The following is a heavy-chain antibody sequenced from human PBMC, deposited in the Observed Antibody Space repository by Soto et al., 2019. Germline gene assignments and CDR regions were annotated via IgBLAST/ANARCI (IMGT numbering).Heavy chain of an antibody. CDR1: GYTFTSYA. V-gene: IGHV1-3*01. J-gene: IGHJ4*02. D-gene: IGHD3-16*01. CDR2: INAGNGNT. CDR3: ARARPVLRYLYYFDY. Sequence: QVQLVQSGAEVKKPGASVKVSCKASGYTFTSYAMHWVRQAPGQRLEWMGWINAGNGNTKYSQKFQGRVTITRDTSASTAYMELSSLRSEDTAVYYCARARPVLRYLYYFDYWGQGTLVTVSS.